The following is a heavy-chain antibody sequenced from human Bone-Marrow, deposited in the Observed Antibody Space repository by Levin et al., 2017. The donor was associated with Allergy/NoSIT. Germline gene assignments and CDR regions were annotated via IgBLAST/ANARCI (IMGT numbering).Heavy chain of an antibody. D-gene: IGHD5-18*01. CDR3: ARYNYEYNALDI. V-gene: IGHV3-13*01. Sequence: GGSLRLSCAASGFTFRTHDMHWVRQGTGKGLEWVSIIGTAGDTYYPDSVRGRFTISRENAKNSLYLQMNSLSAGDTAVYYCARYNYEYNALDIWGQGTMVTVSS. J-gene: IGHJ3*02. CDR1: GFTFRTHD. CDR2: IGTAGDT.